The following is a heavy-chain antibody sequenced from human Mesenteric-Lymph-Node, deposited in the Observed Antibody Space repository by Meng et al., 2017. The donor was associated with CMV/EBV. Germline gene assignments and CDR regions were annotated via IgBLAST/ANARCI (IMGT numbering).Heavy chain of an antibody. J-gene: IGHJ3*02. D-gene: IGHD3-16*01. V-gene: IGHV4-61*01. CDR3: ARGLALYDAFDI. CDR2: IYSSGST. Sequence: GSLRLSCTVSGGSVSSGTYYWNWIRQPPGKGLEWIGYIYSSGSTKYNPSLKSRVTISVDASKSQFSLRVNSVTAADTAVYYCARGLALYDAFDIWGQGTMVTVSS. CDR1: GGSVSSGTYY.